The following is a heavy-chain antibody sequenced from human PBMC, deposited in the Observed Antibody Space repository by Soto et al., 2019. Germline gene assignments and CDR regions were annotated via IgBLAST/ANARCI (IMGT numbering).Heavy chain of an antibody. D-gene: IGHD2-2*01. J-gene: IGHJ6*02. CDR2: IKSKGDGGTT. V-gene: IGHV3-15*01. CDR3: TTACGTTCDLSYYGMDV. Sequence: GGSLRLSCEASGFIFNNAWRNWVRQSPGKGLEWVGHIKSKGDGGTTDYAAPVKGGFIISRDDSKKTLYLQMDSLKTEDTAVYYCTTACGTTCDLSYYGMDVWGQGTTVTVSS. CDR1: GFIFNNAW.